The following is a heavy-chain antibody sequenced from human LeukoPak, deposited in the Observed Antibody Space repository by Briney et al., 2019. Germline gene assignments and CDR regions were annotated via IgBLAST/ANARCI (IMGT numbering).Heavy chain of an antibody. J-gene: IGHJ4*02. V-gene: IGHV3-49*04. CDR1: GFNFGDYA. CDR2: IRSKIYGGTQ. Sequence: GGSLRLSCTTSGFNFGDYAMTWVRQAPGKGLEWVGFIRSKIYGGTQEYAASVKGRFTISRDDSKGVAYLQMNSLKTEDTAVYYCTRDQTPYYWGQGTLVTVSS. CDR3: TRDQTPYY.